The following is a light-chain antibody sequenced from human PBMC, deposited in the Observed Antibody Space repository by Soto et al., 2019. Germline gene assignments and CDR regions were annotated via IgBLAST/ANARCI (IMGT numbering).Light chain of an antibody. CDR2: EGS. CDR3: CSYAGSSTWV. Sequence: QSALTQPASASGSPGQSITISCTAISSDVGSYNLVSWYQQHPGKAPKLMIYEGSKRPSGVSNRFSGSKSGNTASLTISGLQAEDEADYYCCSYAGSSTWVFGGGTKLTVL. V-gene: IGLV2-23*01. J-gene: IGLJ3*02. CDR1: SSDVGSYNL.